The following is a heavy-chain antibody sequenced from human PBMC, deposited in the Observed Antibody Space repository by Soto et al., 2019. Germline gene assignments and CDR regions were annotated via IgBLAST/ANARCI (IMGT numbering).Heavy chain of an antibody. CDR3: AREALRFLEWLNSHTRNSYGMDV. D-gene: IGHD3-3*01. Sequence: GGSLIVSCAAAGFTFSSYAMHWVRQAPGKGLEWVAVISYDGSNKYYADSVKGRFTISRDNSKNTLYLQMNSLRAEDTAVYYCAREALRFLEWLNSHTRNSYGMDVWGQGTTVTVSS. J-gene: IGHJ6*02. CDR1: GFTFSSYA. CDR2: ISYDGSNK. V-gene: IGHV3-30-3*01.